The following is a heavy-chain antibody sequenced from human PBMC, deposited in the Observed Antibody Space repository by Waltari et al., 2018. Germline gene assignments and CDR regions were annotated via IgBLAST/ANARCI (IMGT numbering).Heavy chain of an antibody. Sequence: QVQLQEAGPGLVKPAENLSLTCAVSGYSIRSGYYLGWTRQPPGKWLEWIGSITHSGSTYYNPSLKSRVTRSVDTSKHQFSLKLSSVTAADTAVYYCARGNYYGSGHFDYWGQGTLVTVSS. CDR3: ARGNYYGSGHFDY. J-gene: IGHJ4*02. V-gene: IGHV4-38-2*01. CDR1: GYSIRSGYY. CDR2: ITHSGST. D-gene: IGHD3-10*01.